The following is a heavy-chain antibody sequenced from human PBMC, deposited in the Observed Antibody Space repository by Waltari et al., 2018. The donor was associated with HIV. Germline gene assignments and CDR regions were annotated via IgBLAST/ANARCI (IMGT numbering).Heavy chain of an antibody. V-gene: IGHV3-53*01. D-gene: IGHD5-18*01. CDR3: ARDRGDSFFPY. J-gene: IGHJ4*02. Sequence: EVQLVQSGGGLIQPGGSLRLSCPASGFTASGNYMSWVRQAPGQGLEWVSVIYSGGSTFYADSVQGRFTISRDNAKNTLFLQLNSLRAEDTAVYYCARDRGDSFFPYWGQGTLVTVSS. CDR1: GFTASGNY. CDR2: IYSGGST.